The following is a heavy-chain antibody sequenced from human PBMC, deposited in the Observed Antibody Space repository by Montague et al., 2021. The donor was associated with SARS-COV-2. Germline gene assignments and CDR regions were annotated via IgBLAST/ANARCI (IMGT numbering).Heavy chain of an antibody. CDR3: ARAQLDFDWLSMPSSHWFDP. D-gene: IGHD3-9*01. Sequence: TLSLTCTVSGGSISRGGYYWSWIRQHPGKGLEWIGYIYYSGNTYYNPSLKSRVTISVDTSKNQFSLKLSSVTAADTAVYYCARAQLDFDWLSMPSSHWFDPWGQGTLVTVSS. J-gene: IGHJ5*02. V-gene: IGHV4-31*03. CDR2: IYYSGNT. CDR1: GGSISRGGYY.